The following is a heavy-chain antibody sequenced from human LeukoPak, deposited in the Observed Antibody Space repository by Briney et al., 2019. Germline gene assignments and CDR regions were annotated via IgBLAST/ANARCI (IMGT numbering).Heavy chain of an antibody. J-gene: IGHJ4*02. CDR1: GFTVSSNY. CDR3: ATRQGSSGWFDY. V-gene: IGHV3-66*02. CDR2: IYSGGST. Sequence: GGSLRLSCAASGFTVSSNYMSWVRQAPGKGLEWVSVIYSGGSTYYADSVKGRFTFSRDYSKNTLYLQMNSLRAEDTAVYYCATRQGSSGWFDYWGQGTLVTVSS. D-gene: IGHD6-19*01.